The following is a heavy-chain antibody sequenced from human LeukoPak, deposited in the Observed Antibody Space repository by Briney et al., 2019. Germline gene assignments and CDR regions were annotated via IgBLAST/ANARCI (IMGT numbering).Heavy chain of an antibody. CDR3: VKGSILLRYFDWLSGIDYFDY. CDR2: ISSNGGST. CDR1: GFTFSSYA. V-gene: IGHV3-64D*06. D-gene: IGHD3-9*01. Sequence: GGSLRLSCSASGFTFSSYAMHWVRQAPGKGLEYVSAISSNGGSTYYADSVKGRFTISRDNSKNKLYLQMSSLRAEDTAVYYCVKGSILLRYFDWLSGIDYFDYWGKGTLVTVSS. J-gene: IGHJ4*02.